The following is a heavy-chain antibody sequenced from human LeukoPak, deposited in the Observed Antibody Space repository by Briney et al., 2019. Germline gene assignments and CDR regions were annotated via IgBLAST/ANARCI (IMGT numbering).Heavy chain of an antibody. CDR1: GGSISSYY. CDR2: IYTSGST. D-gene: IGHD1-7*01. V-gene: IGHV4-4*07. J-gene: IGHJ5*02. CDR3: ARAPEEGNWNYISWFDP. Sequence: SETLSLTCTVSGGSISSYYWSWIRQPAGKGLEWIGRIYTSGSTNYNPSLKSRVTMPVDTSKNQFSLKLSSVTAADTAVYYCARAPEEGNWNYISWFDPWGQGTLVTVSS.